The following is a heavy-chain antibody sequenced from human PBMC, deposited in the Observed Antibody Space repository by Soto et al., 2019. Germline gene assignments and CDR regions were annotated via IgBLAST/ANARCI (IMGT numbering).Heavy chain of an antibody. D-gene: IGHD2-2*01. Sequence: SETLSLTCTVSGGSISSGDYYWSWIRQPPGKGLEWIGYIYYSGSTYYNPSLKSRVTISVATSKNQLSLKLSSVTAADTAVYYCARVRHCSSTSCPFGWFDPWGQGTLVTVSA. J-gene: IGHJ5*02. CDR3: ARVRHCSSTSCPFGWFDP. V-gene: IGHV4-30-4*01. CDR1: GGSISSGDYY. CDR2: IYYSGST.